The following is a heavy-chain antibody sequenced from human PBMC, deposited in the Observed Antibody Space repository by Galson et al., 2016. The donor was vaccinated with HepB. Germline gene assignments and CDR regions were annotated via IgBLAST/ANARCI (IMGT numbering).Heavy chain of an antibody. V-gene: IGHV4-39*07. J-gene: IGHJ4*02. CDR3: ARETWGLRIPDY. D-gene: IGHD3-16*01. Sequence: SETLSLTCTVSGGSISSRSYYWGWIRQSPGKGLEWIGSSYYTGSTFYSPSPKSRVTISVDTSKNQFSLRLTSVTAADTAVYYCARETWGLRIPDYWGQGTLVTVSS. CDR1: GGSISSRSYY. CDR2: SYYTGST.